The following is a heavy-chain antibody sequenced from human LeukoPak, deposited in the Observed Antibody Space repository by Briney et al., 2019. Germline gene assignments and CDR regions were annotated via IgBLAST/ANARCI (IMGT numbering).Heavy chain of an antibody. Sequence: GGSLRLSCAASGFTFSSYGMHWVRQAPGKGLEWVAVIWYDGSNKYYADSVKGRFTISRDNSKNTLYLQMNSLRAEDTAVYYCARSSYSSSSSVWGQGTMVTVSS. CDR1: GFTFSSYG. V-gene: IGHV3-33*01. J-gene: IGHJ3*01. D-gene: IGHD6-6*01. CDR2: IWYDGSNK. CDR3: ARSSYSSSSSV.